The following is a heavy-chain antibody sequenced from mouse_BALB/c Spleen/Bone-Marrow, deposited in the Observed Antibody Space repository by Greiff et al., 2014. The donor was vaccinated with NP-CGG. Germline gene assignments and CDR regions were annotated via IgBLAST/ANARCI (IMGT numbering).Heavy chain of an antibody. CDR2: IYPGDGDT. J-gene: IGHJ2*01. V-gene: IGHV1-80*01. CDR1: GYAFSTYW. Sequence: VQLQQSGAELARPGSSVKISCKASGYAFSTYWMNWVKQRPGQGLEWIGQIYPGDGDTNYNGKFKGKATLTADRSSSTASMQLSSLTSEDSAVYFCARVGFSFDYWGQGTTLTVSS. D-gene: IGHD3-1*01. CDR3: ARVGFSFDY.